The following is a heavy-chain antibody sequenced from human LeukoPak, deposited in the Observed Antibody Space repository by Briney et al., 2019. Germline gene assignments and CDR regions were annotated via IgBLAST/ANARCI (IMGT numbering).Heavy chain of an antibody. D-gene: IGHD2-15*01. V-gene: IGHV3-30-3*01. CDR1: GFTFSSYA. CDR3: ARASRGVVVVAATPELDY. Sequence: PGGSLRLSCAASGFTFSSYAMHWVRQAPGKGLEWVAVISYDGSNEYYADSVKGRFTISRDNSKNTLYLQMNSLRAEDTAVYYCARASRGVVVVAATPELDYWGQGTLVTVSS. J-gene: IGHJ4*02. CDR2: ISYDGSNE.